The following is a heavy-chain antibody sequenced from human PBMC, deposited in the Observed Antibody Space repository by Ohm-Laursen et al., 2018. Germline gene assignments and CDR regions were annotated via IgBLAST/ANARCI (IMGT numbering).Heavy chain of an antibody. D-gene: IGHD3-10*01. CDR2: IWYDGSNK. CDR1: GFTFSSYG. Sequence: SLRLSCSASGFTFSSYGMHWVRQAPGKGLEWVAVIWYDGSNKYYADSVKGRFTISRDNSKNTLYLQMNSLRAEDTAVYYCAKMGTYGSGSRRIIYYYYGMDVWGQGTTVTVSS. J-gene: IGHJ6*02. V-gene: IGHV3-33*06. CDR3: AKMGTYGSGSRRIIYYYYGMDV.